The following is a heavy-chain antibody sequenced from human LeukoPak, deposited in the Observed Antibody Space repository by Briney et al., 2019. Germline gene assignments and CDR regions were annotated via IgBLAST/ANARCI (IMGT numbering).Heavy chain of an antibody. D-gene: IGHD4-17*01. CDR1: GVTLSNYA. CDR2: ISFDGTNK. J-gene: IGHJ4*02. V-gene: IGHV3-30*04. CDR3: ATDYGDYEPIDY. Sequence: PGRSLRLSCTASGVTLSNYAMHWVRRPPGRGLEWVAVISFDGTNKYYGDSVEGRFSVSRDNSKNTLYLQMNSLRPDDTAMYYCATDYGDYEPIDYWGQGTLVTVSP.